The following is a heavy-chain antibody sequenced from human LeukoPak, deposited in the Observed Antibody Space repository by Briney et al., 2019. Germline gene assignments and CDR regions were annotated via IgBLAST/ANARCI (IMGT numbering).Heavy chain of an antibody. CDR3: VRSPTYYNMDV. J-gene: IGHJ6*03. CDR2: ISYDGTNK. CDR1: GFTFSNYV. Sequence: PGGSLTLSCAASGFTFSNYVIHWVRQAPGKGLEWLAVISYDGTNKCYADFVKGRFTISRDHSQSTVDLQMNTLGGADTAVYYCVRSPTYYNMDVWGKGTTVTVSS. V-gene: IGHV3-30*03.